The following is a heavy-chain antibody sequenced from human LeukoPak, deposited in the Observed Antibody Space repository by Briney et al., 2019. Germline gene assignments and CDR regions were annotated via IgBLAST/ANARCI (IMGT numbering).Heavy chain of an antibody. Sequence: GGSLRLSCAASGFTFSSHDMHWVRQATGKGLEWVSTIGTAGDTYYPGSVKRRFTISRENAKNSLYLQMNILKAGDTAVYYCARGGPGYYLDYWGQGTLVTVSP. J-gene: IGHJ4*02. CDR2: IGTAGDT. V-gene: IGHV3-13*01. CDR1: GFTFSSHD. CDR3: ARGGPGYYLDY.